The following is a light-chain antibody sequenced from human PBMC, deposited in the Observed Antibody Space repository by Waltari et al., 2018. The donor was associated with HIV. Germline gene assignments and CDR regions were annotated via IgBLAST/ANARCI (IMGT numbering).Light chain of an antibody. CDR3: AAWDERLNGYV. Sequence: QSVLTQPPSASGAPGRGVTISCSGSSSNIGQTTLTWYQQITGSAPKHLSYGRKRRAQVVPDRFAGSKSGTSASLVISGLKSDDEAEYDCAAWDERLNGYVFGPGTTVIVL. CDR1: SSNIGQTT. J-gene: IGLJ1*01. V-gene: IGLV1-44*01. CDR2: GRK.